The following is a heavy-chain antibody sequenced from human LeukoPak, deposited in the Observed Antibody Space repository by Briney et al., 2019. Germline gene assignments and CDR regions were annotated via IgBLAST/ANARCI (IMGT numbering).Heavy chain of an antibody. CDR2: IHASDIT. CDR3: AGEDLEMATTWYFDY. J-gene: IGHJ4*02. V-gene: IGHV4-61*02. D-gene: IGHD5-24*01. CDR1: GASISSGAYY. Sequence: SETLSLTCTVSGASISSGAYYWNWIRQTAGKGLEWIGRIHASDITNYNPSLKSRVTISVDTSKNQFSLKLNSVTAADTAVYYCAGEDLEMATTWYFDYWGQGTLVTVSS.